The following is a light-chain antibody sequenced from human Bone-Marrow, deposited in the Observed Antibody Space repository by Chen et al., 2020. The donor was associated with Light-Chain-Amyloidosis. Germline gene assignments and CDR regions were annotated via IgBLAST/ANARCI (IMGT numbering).Light chain of an antibody. V-gene: IGLV2-14*01. J-gene: IGLJ2*01. CDR3: SSYTSSSTLVV. CDR1: SSDVGGYNY. CDR2: DAS. Sequence: QSALPQPASVSGSPGQSITIPCTGTSSDVGGYNYVSWYQQTPGKAPKLMIYDASNRPSGVSNRFSGSKSGNTASLTISGLQAEDEADYYCSSYTSSSTLVVFGGGTKLTVL.